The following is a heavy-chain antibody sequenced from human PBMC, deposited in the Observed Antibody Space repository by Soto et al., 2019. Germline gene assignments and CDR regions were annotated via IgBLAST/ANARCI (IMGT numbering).Heavy chain of an antibody. J-gene: IGHJ3*01. CDR2: ISAFNDYT. Sequence: QVQLVQSGGEVKRPGASVKVSCKASGYTFNKYGFNWVRQAPGQGLEWMGRISAFNDYTNLAQKFQGRITLTTDASTNTAYMELQILRSDDTAMYYCARGRGVVIPAGTPDAFDVWGQGTMVTVSS. CDR1: GYTFNKYG. D-gene: IGHD6-13*01. CDR3: ARGRGVVIPAGTPDAFDV. V-gene: IGHV1-18*01.